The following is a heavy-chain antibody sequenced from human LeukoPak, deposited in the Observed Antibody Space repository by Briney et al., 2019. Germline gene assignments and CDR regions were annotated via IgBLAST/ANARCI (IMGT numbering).Heavy chain of an antibody. CDR1: GGSISSSSYY. J-gene: IGHJ5*02. V-gene: IGHV4-39*01. Sequence: PSETLSLTCTVSGGSISSSSYYWGWIRRPPGKGLEWIGSIYYSGSTYYNPSLKSRVTISVDTSKNQFSLKLSSVTAADTAVYYCARQSPYSSSWPNWFDPWGQGTLVTVSS. D-gene: IGHD6-13*01. CDR3: ARQSPYSSSWPNWFDP. CDR2: IYYSGST.